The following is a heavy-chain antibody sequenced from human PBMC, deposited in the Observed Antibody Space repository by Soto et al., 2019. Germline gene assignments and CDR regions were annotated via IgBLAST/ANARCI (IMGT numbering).Heavy chain of an antibody. D-gene: IGHD2-21*01. CDR1: GAALNSGNYY. CDR3: ARLRIATNNYKWFDP. Sequence: PSETLSLTCTVSGAALNSGNYYWSWIRQVPEKGLEWIGHIYVTGSVDYNPSLRDRITISQDTSERQFSLNLRLVTAADTAVYYCARLRIATNNYKWFDPWGQGTLVTVSS. V-gene: IGHV4-31*03. J-gene: IGHJ5*02. CDR2: IYVTGSV.